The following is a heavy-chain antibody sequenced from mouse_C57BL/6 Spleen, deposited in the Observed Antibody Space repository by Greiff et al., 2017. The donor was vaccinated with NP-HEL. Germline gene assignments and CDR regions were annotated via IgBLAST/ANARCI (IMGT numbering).Heavy chain of an antibody. V-gene: IGHV1-81*01. CDR1: GYTFTSYG. CDR2: IYPRSGNT. CDR3: ARIYDYDDGTY. J-gene: IGHJ3*01. Sequence: QVQLQQSGAELARPGASVKLSCKASGYTFTSYGISWVKQRPGQGLEWIGEIYPRSGNTYYNEKFKGKATLTADKSSSTAYMELRSLTSEDSAVYFCARIYDYDDGTYWGQGTLVTVSA. D-gene: IGHD2-4*01.